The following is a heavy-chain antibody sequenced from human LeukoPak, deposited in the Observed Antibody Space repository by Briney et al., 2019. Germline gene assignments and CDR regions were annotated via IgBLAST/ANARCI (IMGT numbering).Heavy chain of an antibody. V-gene: IGHV3-48*03. J-gene: IGHJ4*02. CDR1: GFTFSSCE. Sequence: PGGSLRLSCAASGFTFSSCEMNWVRQAPGKGLEWVSYIGSSGFSIYYADSVRGRFTISRDNAKNSLYLQMNSLRAEDTAVYYCVSPDPLPQSARLGYWGQGTLVTVSS. CDR3: VSPDPLPQSARLGY. CDR2: IGSSGFSI. D-gene: IGHD6-6*01.